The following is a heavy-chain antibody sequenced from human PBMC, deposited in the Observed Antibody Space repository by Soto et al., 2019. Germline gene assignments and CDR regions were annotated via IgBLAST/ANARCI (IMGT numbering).Heavy chain of an antibody. CDR3: AKEHCSSGDCKYHHGMDV. CDR2: ISHTGGST. Sequence: EGQLLESGGGLEQPGGSLRLSCAASGFTFSNYAMTWVRQAPGKGLEWVSTISHTGGSTYYADSVKGRFTISRDNSKNTLYFQMNSLRGEDTAVYYCAKEHCSSGDCKYHHGMDVWGQGTTVTVSS. CDR1: GFTFSNYA. J-gene: IGHJ6*02. D-gene: IGHD2-2*01. V-gene: IGHV3-23*01.